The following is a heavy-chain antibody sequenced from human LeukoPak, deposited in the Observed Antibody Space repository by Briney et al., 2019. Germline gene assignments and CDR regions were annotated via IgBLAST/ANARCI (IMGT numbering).Heavy chain of an antibody. CDR3: ARLPISLDAFDI. CDR2: FYYSGGT. J-gene: IGHJ3*02. V-gene: IGHV4-39*01. Sequence: SETLSLTCIVSGDSISSNDYYWGWIRQPPGKGLEWIGNFYYSGGTYYNPSLKSRVTMSIDTSEKQFSLNLSSVTAGDTAVYYFARLPISLDAFDIWLQGTKVTVSS. CDR1: GDSISSNDYY. D-gene: IGHD3-9*01.